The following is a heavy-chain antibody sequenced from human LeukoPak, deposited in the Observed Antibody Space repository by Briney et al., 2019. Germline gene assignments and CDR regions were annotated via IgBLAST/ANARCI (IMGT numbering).Heavy chain of an antibody. CDR2: SDPEDGET. V-gene: IGHV1-24*01. CDR3: ATDPPSSGYYTGFDY. D-gene: IGHD3-22*01. CDR1: GYTLTELS. J-gene: IGHJ4*02. Sequence: ASVKVSCKVSGYTLTELSMHWVRQAPGKGLEWMGGSDPEDGETIYAQKFQGRVTMTEDTSTDTAYMELSSLRSEDTAVYYCATDPPSSGYYTGFDYWGQGTLVTVSS.